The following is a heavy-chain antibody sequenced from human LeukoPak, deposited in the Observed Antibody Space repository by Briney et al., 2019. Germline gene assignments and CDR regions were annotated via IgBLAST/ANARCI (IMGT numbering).Heavy chain of an antibody. CDR1: GVSISNGDYY. CDR2: IYSSGST. J-gene: IGHJ3*02. Sequence: SETLSLSCTVSGVSISNGDYYWTCMRQHPGKGLEWIGYIYSSGSTYYNPSLKSRVVISVDTSKNQFSLKRKSVTAADTAVYYCARDRRWLRFHGFDIWGQGTMVTVSS. CDR3: ARDRRWLRFHGFDI. V-gene: IGHV4-31*03. D-gene: IGHD5-12*01.